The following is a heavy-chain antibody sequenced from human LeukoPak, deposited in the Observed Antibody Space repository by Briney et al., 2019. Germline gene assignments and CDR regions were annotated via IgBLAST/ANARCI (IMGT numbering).Heavy chain of an antibody. J-gene: IGHJ5*02. CDR2: IIPIFGTA. Sequence: SVNVSCKASGGTFSSYAISWVRQAPGQGLEWMGGIIPIFGTANYAQKFQGRVTLTAAESTSTAYMELSSLRSEDTAVYYCAREGGIAVAGYRFDPWGQGTLVIVSS. D-gene: IGHD6-19*01. CDR1: GGTFSSYA. CDR3: AREGGIAVAGYRFDP. V-gene: IGHV1-69*13.